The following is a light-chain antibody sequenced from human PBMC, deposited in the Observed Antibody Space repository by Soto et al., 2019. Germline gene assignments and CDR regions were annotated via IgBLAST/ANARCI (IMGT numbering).Light chain of an antibody. J-gene: IGKJ4*01. CDR2: DAS. CDR3: HQYNNWPPPLT. V-gene: IGKV3-15*01. Sequence: EIVMTQSPATLSVSPGERATLSCRASQSVSSNLGWYQQKPGQAPRLLVYDASARATGIPARFSGSGSGTEFTLTISSRQSEDFAVYYCHQYNNWPPPLTFGGGTKVEIK. CDR1: QSVSSN.